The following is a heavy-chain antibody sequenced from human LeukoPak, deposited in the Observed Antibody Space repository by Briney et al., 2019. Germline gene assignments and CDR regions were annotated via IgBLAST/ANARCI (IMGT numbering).Heavy chain of an antibody. J-gene: IGHJ2*01. V-gene: IGHV3-23*01. Sequence: GGSLRLSCGASGFTFSSYAMSWVRQAPGKGLEWVSGISGSGGGTYYADSVRGRFTISRDNSKNMLYLQMNSLRAEDTAVYYCAKMYGVVMKYWYFDLWGRGTLVTVSS. CDR1: GFTFSSYA. CDR2: ISGSGGGT. CDR3: AKMYGVVMKYWYFDL. D-gene: IGHD3-3*01.